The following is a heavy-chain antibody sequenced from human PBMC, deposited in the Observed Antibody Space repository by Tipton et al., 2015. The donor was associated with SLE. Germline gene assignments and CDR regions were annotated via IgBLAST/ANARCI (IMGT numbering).Heavy chain of an antibody. CDR2: ISSDGSST. Sequence: GSLRLSCAASGFTFSSYWMHWVRQAPGKGLVWVSRISSDGSSTNYADSVKGRFTISRDNAKNTLYLQMNSLRAEDTAMYYCSRVGGSTWHWGQGTLVTVSS. CDR1: GFTFSSYW. D-gene: IGHD2-15*01. J-gene: IGHJ4*02. CDR3: SRVGGSTWH. V-gene: IGHV3-74*01.